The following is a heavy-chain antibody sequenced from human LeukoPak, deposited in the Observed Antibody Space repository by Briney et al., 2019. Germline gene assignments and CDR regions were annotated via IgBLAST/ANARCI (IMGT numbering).Heavy chain of an antibody. CDR3: ARDPRTPYTIFGVVIIGHDAFDI. J-gene: IGHJ3*02. CDR1: GFTFSSYW. V-gene: IGHV3-74*01. Sequence: GGSRRLSCAASGFTFSSYWMHWVRQAPGKWLVWVSRINSDGSSTSYADSVKGRFTISRDNAKNTLYLQMNSLRAEDTAVYYCARDPRTPYTIFGVVIIGHDAFDIWGQGTMVTVSS. CDR2: INSDGSST. D-gene: IGHD3-3*01.